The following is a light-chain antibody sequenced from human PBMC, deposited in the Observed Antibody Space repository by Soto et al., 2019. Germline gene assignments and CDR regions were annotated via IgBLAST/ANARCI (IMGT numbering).Light chain of an antibody. J-gene: IGLJ3*02. V-gene: IGLV1-40*01. Sequence: QSVLTQPPSVSGAPGQRVTISCTGSSSNIGAGYDVHWYQQLPGTAPKLLIYGNSNRPSGVPDRFSGSKSGTSASLAITGLQAEDEADYSCQSYDSSLWVFGGGTKVTVL. CDR2: GNS. CDR3: QSYDSSLWV. CDR1: SSNIGAGYD.